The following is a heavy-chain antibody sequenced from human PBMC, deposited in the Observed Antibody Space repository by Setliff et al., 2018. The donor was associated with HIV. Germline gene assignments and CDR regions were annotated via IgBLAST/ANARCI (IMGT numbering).Heavy chain of an antibody. Sequence: RLSCAASGFIFDTYAMHWVRQAPGKGLEWVAVTSYDGGDKYYADSVKGRFTISRDNSVNTLFLQIISLRVEDTAVYYCARSSGWYYFDRWGQGTLVTVSS. J-gene: IGHJ4*02. CDR2: TSYDGGDK. CDR3: ARSSGWYYFDR. V-gene: IGHV3-30*04. CDR1: GFIFDTYA. D-gene: IGHD6-19*01.